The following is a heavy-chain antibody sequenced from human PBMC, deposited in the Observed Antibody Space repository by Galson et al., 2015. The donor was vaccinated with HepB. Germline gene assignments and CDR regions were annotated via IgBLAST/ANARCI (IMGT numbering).Heavy chain of an antibody. V-gene: IGHV3-33*01. CDR3: ARVPLYYDILTGYDGTMDV. J-gene: IGHJ6*03. CDR2: IWYDGSNK. CDR1: GFTFSSYG. Sequence: SLRLSCAASGFTFSSYGMHWVRQAPGKGLEWVAVIWYDGSNKYYADSVKGRFTISRDNSKNTLYLQMNSLRAEDTAVYYCARVPLYYDILTGYDGTMDVWGKGTTVTVSS. D-gene: IGHD3-9*01.